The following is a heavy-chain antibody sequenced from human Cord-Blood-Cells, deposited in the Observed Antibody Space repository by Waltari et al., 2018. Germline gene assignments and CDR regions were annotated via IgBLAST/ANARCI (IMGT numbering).Heavy chain of an antibody. V-gene: IGHV3-7*01. CDR2: IKQDGSEK. J-gene: IGHJ1*01. CDR1: GFPFSSHW. CDR3: AGYAEYFQH. Sequence: EVQLVESGGGLVQPGGSLRLSCAASGFPFSSHWMSWVRQAPGKGLEWVANIKQDGSEKYYVDSVKGRFTISRDNAKNSLYLQMNSLRAEDTAVYYCAGYAEYFQHWGQGTLVTVSS. D-gene: IGHD1-1*01.